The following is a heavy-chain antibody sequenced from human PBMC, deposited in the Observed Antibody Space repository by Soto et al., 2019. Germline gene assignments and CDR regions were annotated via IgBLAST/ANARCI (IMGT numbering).Heavy chain of an antibody. CDR3: PRLNREYDHYGIDF. CDR2: IEQNGIT. CDR1: GDTISSSSW. Sequence: SETLSLTCAVSGDTISSSSWWTWVRHTPGKGLECTGKIEQNGITNYNPSLESRVTILKDNSKNPFSLKLTTVTAVDSAAYYCPRLNREYDHYGIDFWGPGSLLTVS. J-gene: IGHJ6*02. V-gene: IGHV4-4*02.